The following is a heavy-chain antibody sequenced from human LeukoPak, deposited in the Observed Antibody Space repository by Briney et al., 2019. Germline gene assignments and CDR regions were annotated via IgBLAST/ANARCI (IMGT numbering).Heavy chain of an antibody. CDR1: GYTFTSFY. V-gene: IGHV1-46*01. CDR2: IKTSGGSP. J-gene: IGHJ3*02. CDR3: ARGGYTYGYLSDAFDI. Sequence: ASVKVSCKPSGYTFTSFYIHWVRQDPGHGLEWIGIIKTSGGSPTYAQKFQGRVTMTMDTSTSTVYMELSSLRSEDTAVYYCARGGYTYGYLSDAFDIWGQGTMVTVCS. D-gene: IGHD5-18*01.